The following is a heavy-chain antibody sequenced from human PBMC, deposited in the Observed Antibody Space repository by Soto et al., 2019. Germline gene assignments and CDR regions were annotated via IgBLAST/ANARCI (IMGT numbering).Heavy chain of an antibody. V-gene: IGHV1-46*03. Sequence: QVQLVQSGAEVKKPGASVRVSCKASGYTFTTYYIDWVRQAPGQGLEWMGIINPNGGSTTDVQKFQGRVTRTMDTSTRTVYMELSSLRSEDTAVYYCARAACTTVTNRLNDVFDVWGQGTMVTVSS. CDR2: INPNGGST. CDR1: GYTFTTYY. J-gene: IGHJ3*01. CDR3: ARAACTTVTNRLNDVFDV. D-gene: IGHD4-4*01.